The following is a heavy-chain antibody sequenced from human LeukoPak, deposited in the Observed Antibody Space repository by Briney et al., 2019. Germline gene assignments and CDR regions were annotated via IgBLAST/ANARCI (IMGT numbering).Heavy chain of an antibody. CDR1: GFTFSSYG. D-gene: IGHD6-13*01. J-gene: IGHJ4*02. CDR3: ARMYSSSCPGDCNGPSILGAPNDY. V-gene: IGHV3-21*01. CDR2: ISSSSSYI. Sequence: PGGSLRLSCAASGFTFSSYGMNWVRQAPGKGLEWVSSISSSSSYIYYADSVKGRFTISRDNAKNSLYLQMNSLRAEDTAVYYCARMYSSSCPGDCNGPSILGAPNDYWGQGTLVNVSS.